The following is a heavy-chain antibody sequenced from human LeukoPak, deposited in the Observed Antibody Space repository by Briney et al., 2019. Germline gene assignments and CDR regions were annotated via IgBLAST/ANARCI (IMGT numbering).Heavy chain of an antibody. Sequence: SETLSLTCTVSGGSISSSSYYWGWIRQPPGKGLEWIGSIYYSGSTYYNPSLKSRVTISVDTSKNQFSLTLSSVTAADTAVYYCARHVRSSWGPFDYWGQGTLVTVSS. V-gene: IGHV4-39*01. D-gene: IGHD6-13*01. CDR1: GGSISSSSYY. J-gene: IGHJ4*02. CDR2: IYYSGST. CDR3: ARHVRSSWGPFDY.